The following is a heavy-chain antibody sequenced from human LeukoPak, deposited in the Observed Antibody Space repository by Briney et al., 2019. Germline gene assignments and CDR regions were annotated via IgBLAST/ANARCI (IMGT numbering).Heavy chain of an antibody. J-gene: IGHJ3*02. D-gene: IGHD6-19*01. CDR2: IYHSGST. CDR1: GYSISSGYY. V-gene: IGHV4-38-2*02. Sequence: SETLSLTCTVSGYSISSGYYWGWIRQPPGKGLEWTGSIYHSGSTYYNPSLKSRVTISVDTSKNQFSLKLSSVTAADTAVYYRARATPGYSSGWYEGPEAFDIWGQGTMVTVSS. CDR3: ARATPGYSSGWYEGPEAFDI.